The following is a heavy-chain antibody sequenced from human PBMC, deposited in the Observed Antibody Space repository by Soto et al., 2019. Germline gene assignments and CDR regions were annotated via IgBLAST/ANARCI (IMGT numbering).Heavy chain of an antibody. CDR1: SGSICRSSPY. CDR2: IYYSGST. Sequence: SETLSLTCTVCSGSICRSSPYWCWIRQPPGKGLEWIGSIYYSGSTYYNPSLKSRVTISVDTSKNQLSLKLHSVTAADTAVYYCPIKYYYESSGYQNFVHWGQGMSVPVPS. D-gene: IGHD3-22*01. CDR3: PIKYYYESSGYQNFVH. J-gene: IGHJ4*02. V-gene: IGHV4-39*01.